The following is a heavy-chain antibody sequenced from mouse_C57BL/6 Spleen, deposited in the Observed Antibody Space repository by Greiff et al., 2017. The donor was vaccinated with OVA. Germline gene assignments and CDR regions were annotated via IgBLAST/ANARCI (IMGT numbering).Heavy chain of an antibody. V-gene: IGHV10-3*01. CDR3: VRERAYYSNPWYFDV. CDR1: GFTFNTYA. J-gene: IGHJ1*03. Sequence: EVQLVESGGGLVQPKGSLRLSCAASGFTFNTYAMHWVRQAPGKGLEWVARIRSKSSNYATYYADSVKDRFTISRDDSQSMLYLQMNNLKTEDTAMYYCVRERAYYSNPWYFDVWGTGTTVTVSS. CDR2: IRSKSSNYAT. D-gene: IGHD2-5*01.